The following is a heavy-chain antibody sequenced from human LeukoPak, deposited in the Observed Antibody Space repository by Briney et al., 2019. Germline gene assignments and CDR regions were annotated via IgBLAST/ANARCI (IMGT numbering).Heavy chain of an antibody. J-gene: IGHJ4*02. CDR2: ISSSGSTI. Sequence: GSLRLSCAASGFTFSSYWMHWVRQAPGKGLEWVSYISSSGSTIYYADSVKGRFTISRDNAKNSLYLQMNSLRAEDTAVYYCARDYDSSGYYPYWGQGTLVTVSS. V-gene: IGHV3-48*04. D-gene: IGHD3-22*01. CDR1: GFTFSSYW. CDR3: ARDYDSSGYYPY.